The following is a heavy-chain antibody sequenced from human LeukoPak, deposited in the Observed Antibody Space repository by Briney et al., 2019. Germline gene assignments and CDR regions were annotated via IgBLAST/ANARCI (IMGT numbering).Heavy chain of an antibody. CDR1: GFTFSSYA. Sequence: GGSPRLSCVASGFTFSSYAMGWVRQAPGKELEWVAFISHDAGQQYYADSVKGRFTISRDSSMNTLYLQMSSLRVEDTAVYYCARDLRWRQCDYWGQGTLVTVSS. J-gene: IGHJ4*02. CDR3: ARDLRWRQCDY. V-gene: IGHV3-30*04. D-gene: IGHD1-1*01. CDR2: ISHDAGQQ.